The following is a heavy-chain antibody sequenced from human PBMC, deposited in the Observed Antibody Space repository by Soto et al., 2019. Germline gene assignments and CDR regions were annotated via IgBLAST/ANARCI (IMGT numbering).Heavy chain of an antibody. CDR3: ARAIAAAVVYYYYGMDV. Sequence: QVQLVQSGAEVKKPGSSVKVSCEASGGTFSSYAISWVRQAPGQGLEWMGGIIPIFGTANYAQKCQGRVTITADESTSTAYMELSSLRSEDTAVYYCARAIAAAVVYYYYGMDVWGQGTTVTVSS. CDR1: GGTFSSYA. CDR2: IIPIFGTA. V-gene: IGHV1-69*01. D-gene: IGHD6-13*01. J-gene: IGHJ6*02.